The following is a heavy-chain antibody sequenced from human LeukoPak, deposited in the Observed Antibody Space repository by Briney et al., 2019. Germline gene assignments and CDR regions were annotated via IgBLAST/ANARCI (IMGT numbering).Heavy chain of an antibody. CDR2: NHYSGST. D-gene: IGHD2/OR15-2a*01. CDR1: GGSIGSYY. Sequence: SETLSLTCTVSGGSIGSYYWSWVRQPPGKGLEWIGYNHYSGSTNYNPSLKSRVTTSIDTSKNQFSLKVTSVTAADAAVYYCARAGFYASVNQYYYYYYMDVWGTGTTVTVSS. V-gene: IGHV4-59*01. J-gene: IGHJ6*03. CDR3: ARAGFYASVNQYYYYYYMDV.